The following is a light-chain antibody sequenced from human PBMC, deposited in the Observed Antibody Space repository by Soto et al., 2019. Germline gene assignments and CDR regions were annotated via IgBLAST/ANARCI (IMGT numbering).Light chain of an antibody. J-gene: IGLJ1*01. Sequence: QSVLTQPASVSGSPGQSITISCTGTSSDVGSYNLVSWYQQHPGKAPKLMIYEVSKRPSGVSNRFSGSKSGNTASLTISGLQAEDEADYYCCSYAGSPYVFGTGTEVTVL. CDR3: CSYAGSPYV. CDR2: EVS. V-gene: IGLV2-23*02. CDR1: SSDVGSYNL.